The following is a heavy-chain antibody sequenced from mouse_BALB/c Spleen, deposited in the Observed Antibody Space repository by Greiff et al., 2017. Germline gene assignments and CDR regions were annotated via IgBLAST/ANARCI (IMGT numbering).Heavy chain of an antibody. D-gene: IGHD1-1*01. Sequence: EVKVEESGGGLVKPGGSLKLSCAASGFTFSSYAMSWVRQTPEKRLEWVASISSGGSTYYPDSVKGRFTISRDNARNILYLQMSSLRSEDTAMYYCASYYYGSSYFDYWGQGTTLTVSS. CDR3: ASYYYGSSYFDY. V-gene: IGHV5-6-5*01. CDR2: ISSGGST. J-gene: IGHJ2*01. CDR1: GFTFSSYA.